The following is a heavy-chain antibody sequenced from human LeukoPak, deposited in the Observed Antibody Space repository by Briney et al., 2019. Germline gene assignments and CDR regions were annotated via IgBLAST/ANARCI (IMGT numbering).Heavy chain of an antibody. Sequence: PSETLSLTCTVSGGSITSSSYYWGWIRQPPGKGLEWIGSIYYSGTTYYNPSLKSRVTMSTDTSKNQLSLRLTSVTAADTAVYYCARGRLRRSWTSNSSGGAWNDYWGQGTLVTVSS. V-gene: IGHV4-39*07. D-gene: IGHD3-22*01. CDR3: ARGRLRRSWTSNSSGGAWNDY. CDR2: IYYSGTT. CDR1: GGSITSSSYY. J-gene: IGHJ4*02.